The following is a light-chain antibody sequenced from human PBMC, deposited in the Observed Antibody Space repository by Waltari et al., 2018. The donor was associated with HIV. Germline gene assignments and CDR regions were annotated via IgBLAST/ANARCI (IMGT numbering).Light chain of an antibody. V-gene: IGKV1-39*01. J-gene: IGKJ2*03. CDR2: AAS. Sequence: DIQMTQSPSSLSASVGDRVTITCRAIQSISSYLNWYQQKPGYAPILLIYAASSFQGVVPSRFSVSVSGTVFTLTISSLQPEDFATYYCQQSYSTPVSFVQGTKLEIK. CDR3: QQSYSTPVS. CDR1: QSISSY.